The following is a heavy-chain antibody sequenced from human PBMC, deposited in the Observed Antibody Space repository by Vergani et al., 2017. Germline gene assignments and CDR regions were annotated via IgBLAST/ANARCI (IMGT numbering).Heavy chain of an antibody. Sequence: EVQLVQSGAEVKKPGESLRISCKGSGYSFTSYWISWVRQMPGKGLEWMGRIDPSDSYTNYSPSFQGHVTISAYTSISTAYLQWSSLKASDTAMSYCVSQGVDLSYLRNYYDGMDGWGEGSTVTVSA. D-gene: IGHD2-21*02. J-gene: IGHJ6*04. CDR3: VSQGVDLSYLRNYYDGMDG. CDR2: IDPSDSYT. CDR1: GYSFTSYW. V-gene: IGHV5-10-1*03.